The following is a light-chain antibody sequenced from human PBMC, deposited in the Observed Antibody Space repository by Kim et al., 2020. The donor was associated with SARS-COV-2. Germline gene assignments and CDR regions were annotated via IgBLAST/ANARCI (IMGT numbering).Light chain of an antibody. J-gene: IGKJ4*01. Sequence: SPGERAPLSCRASQSVSSYLAWYQQKPGQAPRLLIYDASNRATGIPARFSGSGSGTDFTLTISSLEPEDFAVYYCQQRSNWPGLTFGGGTKVDIK. V-gene: IGKV3-11*01. CDR3: QQRSNWPGLT. CDR1: QSVSSY. CDR2: DAS.